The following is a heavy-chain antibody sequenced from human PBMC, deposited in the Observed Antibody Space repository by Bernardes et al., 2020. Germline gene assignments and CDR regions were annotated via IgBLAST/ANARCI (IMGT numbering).Heavy chain of an antibody. V-gene: IGHV1-2*02. J-gene: IGHJ5*02. CDR2: INPNSGGT. CDR1: GYTFTGYY. Sequence: ASVKVSCKASGYTFTGYYMHWVRQAPGQGLEWMGWINPNSGGTNYAQKLQGRVTMTRDTSISTAYMELSRLRSDDTAVYYCARDRGRDYDSSGYYWSPRFGWFDPWGQGTLVTVSS. D-gene: IGHD3-22*01. CDR3: ARDRGRDYDSSGYYWSPRFGWFDP.